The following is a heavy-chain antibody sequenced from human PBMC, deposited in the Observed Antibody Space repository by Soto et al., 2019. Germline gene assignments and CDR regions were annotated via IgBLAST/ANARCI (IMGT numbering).Heavy chain of an antibody. D-gene: IGHD3-22*01. CDR3: ARTPLYYYDSSGYYYDY. J-gene: IGHJ4*02. CDR2: IYYSGST. CDR1: GGSISSSSYY. Sequence: PSETLSLTCTVSGGSISSSSYYWGWIRQPPGKGLEWIGSIYYSGSTYYNPSLKSRVTISVDTSKNQFSLKLSSVTAADTAVYYCARTPLYYYDSSGYYYDYWGQGTLVTVSS. V-gene: IGHV4-39*01.